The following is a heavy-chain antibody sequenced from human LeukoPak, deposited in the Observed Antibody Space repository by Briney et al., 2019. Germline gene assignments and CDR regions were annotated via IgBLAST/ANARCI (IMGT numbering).Heavy chain of an antibody. Sequence: ASVKVSCKASGYTFTSYAMHWVRQAPGQRLEWMGWINAGNGNTKYSQKFQGRVTVTRDTSTSTVHMELSGLRSEDTAVYYCARDQEGFDYWGQGTLVTVSS. J-gene: IGHJ4*02. V-gene: IGHV1-3*01. CDR1: GYTFTSYA. CDR2: INAGNGNT. CDR3: ARDQEGFDY.